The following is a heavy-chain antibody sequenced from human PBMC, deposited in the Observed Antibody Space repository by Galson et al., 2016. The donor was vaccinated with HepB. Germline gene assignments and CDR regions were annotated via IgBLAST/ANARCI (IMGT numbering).Heavy chain of an antibody. D-gene: IGHD5-12*01. J-gene: IGHJ4*02. CDR1: GFTVSNNY. CDR3: ATSVAVSRFHY. CDR2: LYSGFTT. V-gene: IGHV3-66*02. Sequence: SLRLSCAASGFTVSNNYMSWVRQAPGKGLEWVSILYSGFTTFYAGSVKGRSTISRDHSKDTVYLQMNSLRPEDTAVYYCATSVAVSRFHYWGQGTVVTVSS.